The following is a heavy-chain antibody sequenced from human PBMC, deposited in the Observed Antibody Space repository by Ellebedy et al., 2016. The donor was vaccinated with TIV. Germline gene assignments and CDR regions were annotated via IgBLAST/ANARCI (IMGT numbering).Heavy chain of an antibody. D-gene: IGHD3-16*01. J-gene: IGHJ5*02. CDR2: IYYSGST. CDR3: AGGDISTAPAGERNWFDP. CDR1: GDSISNYY. V-gene: IGHV4-59*01. Sequence: SETLSLTCTVSGDSISNYYWNWIRQPPGKGLEYIGYIYYSGSTNYNPSLKSRVTISVDRAKGQFSLRLTSVTAADTAVYYCAGGDISTAPAGERNWFDPWGQGILVTVSS.